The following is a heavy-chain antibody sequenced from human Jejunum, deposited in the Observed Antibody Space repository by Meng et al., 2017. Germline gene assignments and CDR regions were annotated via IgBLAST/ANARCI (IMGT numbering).Heavy chain of an antibody. Sequence: EGELVESGGGLAPPGGSLRLSCAGSGFTFTYHWMLWVRQGPGKGLVWVSRINPDGSNPTYADSVKGRFTISRDNAKNTVYLQMNSLRAEDTAVYYCTNDRLNHWGQGALVTVSS. D-gene: IGHD1-1*01. CDR2: INPDGSNP. CDR1: GFTFTYHW. V-gene: IGHV3-74*02. CDR3: TNDRLNH. J-gene: IGHJ1*01.